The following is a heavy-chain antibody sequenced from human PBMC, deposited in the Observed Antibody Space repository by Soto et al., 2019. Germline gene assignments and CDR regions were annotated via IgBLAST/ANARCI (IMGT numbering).Heavy chain of an antibody. V-gene: IGHV4-39*01. D-gene: IGHD4-4*01. CDR3: ARTTGRHLDF. CDR1: SASISHSNLL. CDR2: IDYSGTA. Sequence: SEPPSLTCPVSSASISHSNLLWGWVRQPPGKGLEWIGNIDYSGTAYFNPSLGTRVTFPVDTSKNQFSLTLYSVTAADTAVYYCARTTGRHLDFWGQGILVTVSA. J-gene: IGHJ4*02.